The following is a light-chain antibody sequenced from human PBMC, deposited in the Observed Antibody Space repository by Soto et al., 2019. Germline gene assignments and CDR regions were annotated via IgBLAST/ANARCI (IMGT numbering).Light chain of an antibody. CDR3: AAWDDSLNGVV. J-gene: IGLJ2*01. V-gene: IGLV1-47*02. CDR1: SSNIGSNS. CDR2: RDN. Sequence: QSVLTQPPSASRTPGQRVTMSCSGSSSNIGSNSVYWYQQLPGTAPRLLISRDNQRPSGVPDRFSGSKSGTSASLAISGLRSEDEADYYCAAWDDSLNGVVFGGGTKLTVL.